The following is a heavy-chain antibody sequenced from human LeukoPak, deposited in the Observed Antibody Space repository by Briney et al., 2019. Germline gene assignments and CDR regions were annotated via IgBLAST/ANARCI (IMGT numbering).Heavy chain of an antibody. CDR1: GYTFTSYC. J-gene: IGHJ4*02. CDR3: ARDSQHEAYSGSPDY. CDR2: ISAYNGNT. D-gene: IGHD1-26*01. Sequence: ASVKVSCKASGYTFTSYCISWVRQAPGQGLEWMGWISAYNGNTNYAQKLQGRVTMTTDTSTSTAYMELRSLRSDDTAVYHCARDSQHEAYSGSPDYWGQGTLVTVSS. V-gene: IGHV1-18*01.